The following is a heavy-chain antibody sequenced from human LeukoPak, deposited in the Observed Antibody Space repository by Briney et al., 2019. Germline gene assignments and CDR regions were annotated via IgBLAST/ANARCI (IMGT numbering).Heavy chain of an antibody. CDR2: IKQDGSEK. CDR1: GFTFSSYW. Sequence: GGSLRLSCAASGFTFSSYWMSWVRQAPGRGLEWVATIKQDGSEKDFVDSVKGRFTISRDNAKNSLYLQMNSLRAEDTALYYCAIVGYYYHYWGQGTLVTVSS. D-gene: IGHD3-22*01. V-gene: IGHV3-7*01. J-gene: IGHJ4*02. CDR3: AIVGYYYHY.